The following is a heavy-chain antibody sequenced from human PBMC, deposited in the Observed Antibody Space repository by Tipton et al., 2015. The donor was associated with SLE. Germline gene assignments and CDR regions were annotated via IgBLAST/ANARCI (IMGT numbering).Heavy chain of an antibody. V-gene: IGHV4-61*02. CDR1: GGSISSSSYY. D-gene: IGHD3-16*02. CDR2: IYTSGST. Sequence: TLSLTCTVSGGSISSSSYYWSWIRQPAGKGLEWIGRIYTSGSTNYNPSLKSRVTMSVDTSKNQFSLKLSSVTAADTAVYYCARDGLYDAFDIWGQGTMVTVSS. CDR3: ARDGLYDAFDI. J-gene: IGHJ3*02.